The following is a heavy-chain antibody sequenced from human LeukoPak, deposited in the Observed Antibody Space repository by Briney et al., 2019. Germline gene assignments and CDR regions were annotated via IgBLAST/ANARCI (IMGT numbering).Heavy chain of an antibody. Sequence: SQTLSLTCALSGDSLSSISATSNWSSQSPSRGLEWLGRTYYRYMWYNEYAVSVKSRITINPDTSKNQFSLQLDSVTPEDTAVYYCARYSAKRFDYWGQGTLVTVSS. CDR2: TYYRYMWYN. D-gene: IGHD4-11*01. CDR1: GDSLSSISAT. CDR3: ARYSAKRFDY. J-gene: IGHJ4*02. V-gene: IGHV6-1*01.